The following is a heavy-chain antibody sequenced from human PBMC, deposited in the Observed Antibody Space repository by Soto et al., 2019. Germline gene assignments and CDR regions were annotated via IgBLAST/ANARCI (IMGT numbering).Heavy chain of an antibody. CDR2: ISYDGIKK. D-gene: IGHD6-6*01. CDR3: ARDRFSSSSSFFDY. J-gene: IGHJ4*02. V-gene: IGHV3-30-3*01. Sequence: GGSLRLSCVASGFTFSNYAMHWVRQAPGKGLEWVAIISYDGIKKYYADSVKGRFTISRDNSKNTLSVQMNSLRPEDTAVYYCARDRFSSSSSFFDYWGQGTLVTVPQ. CDR1: GFTFSNYA.